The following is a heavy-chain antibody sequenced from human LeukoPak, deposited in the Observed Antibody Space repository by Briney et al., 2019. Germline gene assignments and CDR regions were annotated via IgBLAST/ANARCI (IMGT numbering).Heavy chain of an antibody. Sequence: SETLSLTCTVSGGSISSSSYYWGWLRQPPGKGLEWIGSIYYSGSTYYNPSLKSRVTISVDTSKNQFSLKLSSVTAADTAVYYCQGYYYYYYMDVWGKGTTVTVSS. CDR2: IYYSGST. CDR3: QGYYYYYYMDV. CDR1: GGSISSSSYY. V-gene: IGHV4-39*07. J-gene: IGHJ6*03.